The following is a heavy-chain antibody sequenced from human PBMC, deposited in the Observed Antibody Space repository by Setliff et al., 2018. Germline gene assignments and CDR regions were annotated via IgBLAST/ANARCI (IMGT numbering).Heavy chain of an antibody. CDR2: ISYDGINK. CDR1: GFTFNSYA. Sequence: GGSLRLSCAASGFTFNSYAMHWVRQAPGKGLEWLAVISYDGINKYYADSVRGRFTISRDNSKNTLFLQMNSLRTDDTAVYYCAREPPSADWNDAWFDPWGQGTLVTVSS. V-gene: IGHV3-30*01. J-gene: IGHJ5*02. D-gene: IGHD1-1*01. CDR3: AREPPSADWNDAWFDP.